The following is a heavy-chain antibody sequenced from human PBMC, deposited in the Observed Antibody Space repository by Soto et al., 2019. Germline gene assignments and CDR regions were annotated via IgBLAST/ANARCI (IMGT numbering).Heavy chain of an antibody. CDR2: IIPFFGTP. J-gene: IGHJ4*02. V-gene: IGHV1-69*01. CDR1: GGSFRNDA. D-gene: IGHD2-21*02. CDR3: VREVVTETTLGYFDS. Sequence: QVHLVQSGAEVRESGSSVRVSCTASGGSFRNDAISWVRQAPGQGLEWLGRIIPFFGTPDYSQRFQGRLTIIADESTGTVHMDLRRLRSDDTAGYYCVREVVTETTLGYFDSWGQGALVTASS.